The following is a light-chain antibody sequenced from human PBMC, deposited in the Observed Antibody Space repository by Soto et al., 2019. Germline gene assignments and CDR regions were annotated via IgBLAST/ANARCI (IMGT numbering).Light chain of an antibody. J-gene: IGKJ1*01. Sequence: EIVLTQSPGTLSLSPGERATLSCRASQSVSTFLAWYQHKPGQAPRLLISDASNRATGIPARFSGSGSETDFTLTISRLEPEDFAVYYCQQYGSSPWTFGQGTKVDIK. V-gene: IGKV3-20*01. CDR3: QQYGSSPWT. CDR1: QSVSTF. CDR2: DAS.